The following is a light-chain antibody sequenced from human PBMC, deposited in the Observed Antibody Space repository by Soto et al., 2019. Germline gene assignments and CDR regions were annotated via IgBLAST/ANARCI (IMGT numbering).Light chain of an antibody. CDR1: QSITSC. J-gene: IGKJ1*01. CDR3: QQYNTYQGT. Sequence: DIQMTQSPSTLSASVGDRVTITCRASQSITSCLAWYQQKPGQAPKLLIYKASNLEGGVPSRFSGSGSGTDFTLTISSLQPDDFATYYCQQYNTYQGTLGQGTKVDIK. V-gene: IGKV1-5*03. CDR2: KAS.